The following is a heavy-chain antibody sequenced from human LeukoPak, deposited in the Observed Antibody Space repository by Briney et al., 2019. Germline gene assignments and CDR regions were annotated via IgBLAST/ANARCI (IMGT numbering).Heavy chain of an antibody. CDR3: ARDRVVGGAIDY. D-gene: IGHD2-21*01. V-gene: IGHV3-30*04. Sequence: GGSLRLSCAASGVTFSSYAMHWVRQAPGKGLEWVAVISYDGSNKYYADSVKGRFTISRDNSKNTLYLQMNSLRAEDTAVYYCARDRVVGGAIDYWGQGTLVTVSS. CDR1: GVTFSSYA. J-gene: IGHJ4*02. CDR2: ISYDGSNK.